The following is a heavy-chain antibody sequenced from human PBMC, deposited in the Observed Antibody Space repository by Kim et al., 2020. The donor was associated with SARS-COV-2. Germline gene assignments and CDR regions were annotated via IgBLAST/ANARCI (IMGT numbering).Heavy chain of an antibody. CDR3: ARDYYFSISN. D-gene: IGHD3-3*01. Sequence: GGSLRLSCAASGFTFSGSWMHWVRQTPGNGLVWVSRIKADGSSSYADSVKGRFTISRDDAKNTLFLQMNSLRAEDTAVYYCARDYYFSISNWGQGALVTVSS. CDR2: IKADGSS. V-gene: IGHV3-74*01. CDR1: GFTFSGSW. J-gene: IGHJ4*02.